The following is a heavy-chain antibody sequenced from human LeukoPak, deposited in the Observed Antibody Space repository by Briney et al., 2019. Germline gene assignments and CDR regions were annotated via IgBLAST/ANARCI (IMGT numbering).Heavy chain of an antibody. J-gene: IGHJ5*02. D-gene: IGHD4-11*01. Sequence: PSETLSLTCTVSGGSISSSSYYWGWIRQPPGKGLEWIGSIYYSGSTYYNPSLKSRVTISVDTSKNQFSLKLSSVTAADTAVYYCARHPDYSPYNWFDPWGQGILVTVSS. CDR1: GGSISSSSYY. CDR2: IYYSGST. CDR3: ARHPDYSPYNWFDP. V-gene: IGHV4-39*01.